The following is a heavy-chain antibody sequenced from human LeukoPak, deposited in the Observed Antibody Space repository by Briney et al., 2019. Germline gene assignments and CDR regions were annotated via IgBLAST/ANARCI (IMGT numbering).Heavy chain of an antibody. V-gene: IGHV1-2*02. Sequence: ASVKVSCKASGYTFTVYYMHWVRQAPGQGLEGMGWINPNSGGTNYAQKFQGRVTMTRDTSISTAYVELSRLRSDDTAVYYCARGTEQWLVPPYFDYWGQGTLVTVSS. CDR2: INPNSGGT. J-gene: IGHJ4*02. D-gene: IGHD6-19*01. CDR1: GYTFTVYY. CDR3: ARGTEQWLVPPYFDY.